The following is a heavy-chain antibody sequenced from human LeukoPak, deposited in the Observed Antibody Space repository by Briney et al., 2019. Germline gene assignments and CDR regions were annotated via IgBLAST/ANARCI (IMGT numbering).Heavy chain of an antibody. CDR3: ARFYYGSGLPYYYYMDV. J-gene: IGHJ6*03. CDR2: IYYSGST. V-gene: IGHV4-30-4*01. Sequence: PSQTLPLTCTVSGGSISSGDYYWSWIRQPPGKGLEWIGYIYYSGSTYYNPSLKSRVTISVDTSKNQFSLKLSSVTAADTAVYYCARFYYGSGLPYYYYMDVWGKGTTVTVSS. CDR1: GGSISSGDYY. D-gene: IGHD3-10*01.